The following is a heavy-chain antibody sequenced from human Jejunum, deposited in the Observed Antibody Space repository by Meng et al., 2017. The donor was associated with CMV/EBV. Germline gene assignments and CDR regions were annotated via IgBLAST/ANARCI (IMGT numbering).Heavy chain of an antibody. Sequence: QVPLPQWGDGMLNPSATRALSGGVYGGYFSNYYWSWIRQSPGKGLEWIGEIHPSGSTYYNPSLNSRVTMSVDTSKNQFSLNLRSVTAADTAVYYCSRGADAYKSGRSWGQGTLVTVSS. CDR1: GGYFSNYY. J-gene: IGHJ5*02. CDR2: IHPSGST. D-gene: IGHD5-24*01. CDR3: SRGADAYKSGRS. V-gene: IGHV4-34*01.